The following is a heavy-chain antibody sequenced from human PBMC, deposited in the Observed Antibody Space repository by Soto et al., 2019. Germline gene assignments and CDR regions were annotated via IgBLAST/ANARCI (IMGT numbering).Heavy chain of an antibody. CDR1: GFTFSSYS. CDR2: ISSSSSTI. Sequence: PGGSLRLSCAASGFTFSSYSMNWVRQAPGKGLEWVSYISSSSSTIYYADSVKGRFTISRDNAKNSLYLQMNSLRDEDTAVYYCVKDSSGYYRLLGYFQHWGQGTLVTVSS. D-gene: IGHD3-22*01. CDR3: VKDSSGYYRLLGYFQH. V-gene: IGHV3-48*02. J-gene: IGHJ1*01.